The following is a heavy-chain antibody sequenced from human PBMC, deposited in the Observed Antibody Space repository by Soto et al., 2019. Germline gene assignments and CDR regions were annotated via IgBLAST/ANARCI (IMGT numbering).Heavy chain of an antibody. D-gene: IGHD2-15*01. Sequence: GGSLRLSCAASGFTFSSYWMHWVRQAPGKGLVWVSRINSDGSSTSYADSVKGRFTISRDNAKNTLYLQMNSLRAEDTAVYYCARGYCSGGSCYGYYYYYGMDVWGQGTTVTVSS. CDR1: GFTFSSYW. J-gene: IGHJ6*02. CDR3: ARGYCSGGSCYGYYYYYGMDV. V-gene: IGHV3-74*01. CDR2: INSDGSST.